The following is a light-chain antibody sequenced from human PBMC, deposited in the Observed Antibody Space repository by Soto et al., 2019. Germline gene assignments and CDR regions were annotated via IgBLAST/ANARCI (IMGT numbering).Light chain of an antibody. CDR3: HQYGSSPYT. J-gene: IGKJ2*01. Sequence: EIVLTQSPGTLSLSPGERATLSCRASQSVSNSYLAWYQQKPGQAPRLLIYGVSSRATGIPDRFSGSGSGTDFTLTISRLEPEDFAVYYCHQYGSSPYTFGQVTKLEI. CDR2: GVS. V-gene: IGKV3-20*01. CDR1: QSVSNSY.